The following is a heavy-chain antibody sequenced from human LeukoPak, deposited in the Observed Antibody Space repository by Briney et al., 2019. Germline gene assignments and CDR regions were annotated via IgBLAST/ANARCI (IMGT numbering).Heavy chain of an antibody. V-gene: IGHV1-18*01. CDR3: ARGSHVVVPAAVDY. CDR2: ISAYNGNT. CDR1: GYTFTSYG. Sequence: GASVKVSCKASGYTFTSYGISWVRQAPGQGLEWMGWISAYNGNTNYAQKLQGRVTMTTDTSTSTAYMELRSLGSDDTAVYYCARGSHVVVPAAVDYWGQGTLVTVSS. D-gene: IGHD2-2*01. J-gene: IGHJ4*02.